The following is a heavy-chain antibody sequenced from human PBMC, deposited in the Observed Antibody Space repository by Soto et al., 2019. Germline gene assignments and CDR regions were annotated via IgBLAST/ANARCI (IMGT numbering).Heavy chain of an antibody. D-gene: IGHD5-18*01. CDR3: ALQTPDQYSYGVNWFDP. CDR2: IIPIFGTA. CDR1: GVTFSSYA. J-gene: IGHJ5*02. Sequence: GASVKVSCKASGVTFSSYAISWVRQAPGQGLEWMGGIIPIFGTANYAQKFQGRVTITADESTSTAYMELSSLRSEDTAVYYCALQTPDQYSYGVNWFDPWGQGTLVTVSS. V-gene: IGHV1-69*13.